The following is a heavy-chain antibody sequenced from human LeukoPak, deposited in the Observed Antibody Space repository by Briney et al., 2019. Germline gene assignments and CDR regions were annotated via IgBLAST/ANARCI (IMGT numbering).Heavy chain of an antibody. Sequence: GGSLRLSCAASGFTFSSYAMSWVRQAPGKGLEWVSAISGSGGSTYYADSVKGRFTISRDNSKNTLYLQMNSLRAEDTAVYYCAKDGVLWGTYYDILTGPDYWGQGTLVTVSS. CDR3: AKDGVLWGTYYDILTGPDY. V-gene: IGHV3-23*01. J-gene: IGHJ4*02. CDR2: ISGSGGST. D-gene: IGHD3-9*01. CDR1: GFTFSSYA.